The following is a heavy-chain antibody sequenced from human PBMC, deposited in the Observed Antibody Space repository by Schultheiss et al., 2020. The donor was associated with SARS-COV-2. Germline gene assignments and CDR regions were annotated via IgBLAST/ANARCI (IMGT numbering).Heavy chain of an antibody. CDR3: ARERPRDAFDI. Sequence: SETLSLTCTVSGGSISSSSYYWGWIRQPPGKGLEWIGNIFYSGSTNYSPSLKSRVTISVDTSKNQFSLKLSSVTAADTAVYYCARERPRDAFDIWGQGTMVTVSS. V-gene: IGHV4-61*01. CDR2: IFYSGST. J-gene: IGHJ3*02. CDR1: GGSISSSSYY.